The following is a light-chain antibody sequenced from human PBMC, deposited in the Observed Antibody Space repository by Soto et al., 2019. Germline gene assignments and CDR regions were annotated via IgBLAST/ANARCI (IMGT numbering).Light chain of an antibody. Sequence: DNVMTQSPDSLAVSLGERATINCRSSQSVLYSSNSKNYIAWYQQKAGQPPRLLIYWASTRESGAPDRFSGSGCGEDFTPTISSLQAEDVAFYYCQQYYTNPTFGQGTKVEIK. V-gene: IGKV4-1*01. J-gene: IGKJ1*01. CDR2: WAS. CDR3: QQYYTNPT. CDR1: QSVLYSSNSKNY.